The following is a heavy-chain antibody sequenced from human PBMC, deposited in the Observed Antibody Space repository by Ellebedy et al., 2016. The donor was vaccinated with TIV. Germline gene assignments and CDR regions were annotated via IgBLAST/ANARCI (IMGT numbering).Heavy chain of an antibody. D-gene: IGHD2-15*01. CDR1: GYTFTRYY. CDR3: ARDVGLIRDWVDP. V-gene: IGHV1-46*01. CDR2: INPRDGST. Sequence: ASVKVSXKASGYTFTRYYIHWIRQAPGQGLEWMGIINPRDGSTTYAQKFQGRVTMTRDTSTSTVYMELSSLRSEDTAVFYCARDVGLIRDWVDPWGQGTLVTVSS. J-gene: IGHJ5*02.